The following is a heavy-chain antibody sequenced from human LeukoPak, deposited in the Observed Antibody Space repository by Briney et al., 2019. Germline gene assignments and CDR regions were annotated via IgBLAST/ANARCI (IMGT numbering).Heavy chain of an antibody. D-gene: IGHD3-10*01. CDR2: IGSSGSTI. J-gene: IGHJ6*03. V-gene: IGHV3-11*01. Sequence: PGGSLRLSCAASGFTFSDYYTSWIRQAPGKGLEWVAYIGSSGSTIYYADSVKGRFTISRDNAKNSLYLQMNSLRAEDTAVYYCAGRDYYGSGSSHHYYMDVWGKGTTVTVSS. CDR1: GFTFSDYY. CDR3: AGRDYYGSGSSHHYYMDV.